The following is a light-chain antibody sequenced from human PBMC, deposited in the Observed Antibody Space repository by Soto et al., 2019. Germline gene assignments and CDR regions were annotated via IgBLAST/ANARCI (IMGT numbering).Light chain of an antibody. Sequence: QSVLTQPASVSGSPGQSITISCTGTSSDIGPYNYVSWYQQHPGRAPKLMIYDVSFRPSGVSNRFSGAKSGNTASLTISGLQAEDEADYYCSSYTGSSSLTVFGTGTKLTVL. J-gene: IGLJ1*01. CDR3: SSYTGSSSLTV. CDR1: SSDIGPYNY. CDR2: DVS. V-gene: IGLV2-14*01.